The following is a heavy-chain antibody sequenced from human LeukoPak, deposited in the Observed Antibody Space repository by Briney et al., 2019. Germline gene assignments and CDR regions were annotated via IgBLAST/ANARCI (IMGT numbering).Heavy chain of an antibody. J-gene: IGHJ4*02. V-gene: IGHV1-8*01. CDR3: ARGRTAAAGTKRLYFFDY. CDR2: MNPNSGNT. CDR1: GYTFTSYD. D-gene: IGHD6-13*01. Sequence: ASVKVSCKASGYTFTSYDINWVRQATGQGLEWMGWMNPNSGNTGYAQKFQGRVTITRNTSISTAYMELSSLRSEDTAVYYCARGRTAAAGTKRLYFFDYWGQGTLVTVSS.